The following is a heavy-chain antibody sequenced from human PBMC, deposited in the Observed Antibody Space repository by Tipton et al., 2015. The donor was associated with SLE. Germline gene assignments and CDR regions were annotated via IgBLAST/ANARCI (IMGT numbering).Heavy chain of an antibody. CDR3: AREDSSGANDFDY. J-gene: IGHJ4*02. V-gene: IGHV4-34*01. CDR2: INHSGTT. Sequence: TLSLTCAVYGGSFSAFSWSWIRQSPGKGLEWIGEINHSGTTYYNPSLKSRVTISVDTSKNQFSLKLSSVTAADTAVYYCAREDSSGANDFDYWGQGTLVTVSS. CDR1: GGSFSAFS. D-gene: IGHD3-22*01.